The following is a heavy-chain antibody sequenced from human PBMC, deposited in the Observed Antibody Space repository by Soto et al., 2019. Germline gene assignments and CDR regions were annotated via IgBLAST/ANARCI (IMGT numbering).Heavy chain of an antibody. V-gene: IGHV4-31*03. D-gene: IGHD5-18*01. CDR2: IYYSGST. CDR1: GGSISSGGYY. J-gene: IGHJ2*01. CDR3: ARVDTAMVSWWYFDL. Sequence: QVQLQESGPGLVKPSQTLSLTCTVSGGSISSGGYYWSWIRQHPGKGLEWIGYIYYSGSTYYNPSRKGRVTISVDTSKNQFSLKLSSVTAADTAVYYCARVDTAMVSWWYFDLWGRGTLVTVSS.